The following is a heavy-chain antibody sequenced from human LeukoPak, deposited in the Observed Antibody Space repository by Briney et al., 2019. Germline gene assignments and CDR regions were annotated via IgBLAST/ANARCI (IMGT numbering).Heavy chain of an antibody. Sequence: AASVKVSCKASAYTFTGYYIHWVRQAPGQGLEWMGWLNPNRGGTTYAQRFQGRVTMTSDTSISTAYMELTRLKSDDTAVYYCARGGGSSSWSAYFDFWGQGTLVTVTS. CDR3: ARGGGSSSWSAYFDF. D-gene: IGHD6-13*01. CDR1: AYTFTGYY. V-gene: IGHV1-2*02. CDR2: LNPNRGGT. J-gene: IGHJ4*02.